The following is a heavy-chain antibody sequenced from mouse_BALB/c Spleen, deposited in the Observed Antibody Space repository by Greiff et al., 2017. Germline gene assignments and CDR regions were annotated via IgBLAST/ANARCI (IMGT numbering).Heavy chain of an antibody. CDR3: TRSPLTVVATEYFDV. V-gene: IGHV1S81*02. CDR1: GYTFTSYY. Sequence: VQLQQPGAELVKPGASVKLSCKASGYTFTSYYMYWVKQRPGQGLEWIGGINPSNGGTNFNEKFKSKATLTVDKSSSTAYMQLSSLTSEDSAVYYCTRSPLTVVATEYFDVWGAGTTVTVSS. J-gene: IGHJ1*01. CDR2: INPSNGGT. D-gene: IGHD1-1*01.